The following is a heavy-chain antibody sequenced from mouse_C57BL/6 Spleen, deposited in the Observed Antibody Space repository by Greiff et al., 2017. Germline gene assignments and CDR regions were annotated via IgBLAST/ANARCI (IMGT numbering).Heavy chain of an antibody. D-gene: IGHD2-4*01. J-gene: IGHJ3*01. V-gene: IGHV1-4*01. CDR3: AREDDYGFAY. CDR2: INPSSGYT. Sequence: QVQLQQSGAELARPGASVKMSCKASGYTFTSYTLHWVKQRPGQGLEWIGYINPSSGYTKYNQKFKDKATLTADKSSSTAYMQLSSLTSEDSAVYYCAREDDYGFAYWGQGTLVTVSA. CDR1: GYTFTSYT.